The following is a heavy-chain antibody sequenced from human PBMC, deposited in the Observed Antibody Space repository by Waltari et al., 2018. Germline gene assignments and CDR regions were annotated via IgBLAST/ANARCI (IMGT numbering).Heavy chain of an antibody. CDR3: GHSRGDGGYPPWVY. CDR2: ISWNEDK. D-gene: IGHD5-12*01. V-gene: IGHV2-5*01. J-gene: IGHJ1*01. CDR1: GFSLNTSEVG. Sequence: IPLKESGPTLVKPPPPLTLTCTFSGFSLNTSEVGVSWIRQPPGKALQLLALISWNEDKSYSPPLKSRLTTTQSTSNSPRVRTMTIMEPVDTATEDWGHSRGDGGYPPWVYWGQGPL.